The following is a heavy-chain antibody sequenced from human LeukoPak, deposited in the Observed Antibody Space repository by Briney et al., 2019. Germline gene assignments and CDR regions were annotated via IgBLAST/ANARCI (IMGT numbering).Heavy chain of an antibody. CDR3: AKSPPYSLYWYFDL. V-gene: IGHV3-30*02. J-gene: IGHJ2*01. CDR1: GFTFSRNG. D-gene: IGHD1-26*01. Sequence: GGSPRLSCAASGFTFSRNGIHWVRQASGKGLERVPFIRHDGSDEYYVDSVKGRFTISRDNSKNTLSLQMNSLRAEDTAVYFCAKSPPYSLYWYFDLWGRGTLVTVSS. CDR2: IRHDGSDE.